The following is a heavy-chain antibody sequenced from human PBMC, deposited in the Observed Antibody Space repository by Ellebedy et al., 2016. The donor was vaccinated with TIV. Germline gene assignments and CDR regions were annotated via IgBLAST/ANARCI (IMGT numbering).Heavy chain of an antibody. D-gene: IGHD2-15*01. CDR2: IYPGDSDT. Sequence: GESLKISCKGSGYSFTSYWIGWVRQMPGKGLEWMGIIYPGDSDTRYSPSFQGQVTISADKSISTAYLQWSSLKASDTAMYYCARVGYCSGGSCYGYYYYGMDVWGQGTTVTVSS. V-gene: IGHV5-51*01. CDR1: GYSFTSYW. J-gene: IGHJ6*02. CDR3: ARVGYCSGGSCYGYYYYGMDV.